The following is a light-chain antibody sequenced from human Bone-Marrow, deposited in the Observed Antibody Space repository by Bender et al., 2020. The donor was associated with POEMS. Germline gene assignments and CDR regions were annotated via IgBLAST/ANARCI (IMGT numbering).Light chain of an antibody. J-gene: IGLJ3*02. CDR1: SSNTGSGYD. CDR3: CSYASSSTSWV. Sequence: QSVLTQPPSVSGAPGQRVTISCTGSSSNTGSGYDINWYQHLPGTAPKLLIYGYNNRPSGVPDRFSGSKSGTSASLAITGLQAEDEADYYCCSYASSSTSWVFGGGTKLTVL. CDR2: GYN. V-gene: IGLV1-40*01.